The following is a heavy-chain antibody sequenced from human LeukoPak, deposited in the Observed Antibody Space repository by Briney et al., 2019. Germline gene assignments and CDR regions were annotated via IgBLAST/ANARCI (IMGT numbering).Heavy chain of an antibody. CDR3: ARDYSGSYPDY. Sequence: SQTLSLTCTVSGGSISSGGYYWSWIRQPPGKGLEWIGYICHSGSTYYNPSLKSRVTISVDRSKNQFSLKLSSVTAADTAVYYCARDYSGSYPDYWGQGTLVTVSS. V-gene: IGHV4-30-2*01. J-gene: IGHJ4*02. CDR1: GGSISSGGYY. D-gene: IGHD1-26*01. CDR2: ICHSGST.